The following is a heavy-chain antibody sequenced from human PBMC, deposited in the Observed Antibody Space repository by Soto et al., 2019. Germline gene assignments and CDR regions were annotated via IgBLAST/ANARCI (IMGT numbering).Heavy chain of an antibody. Sequence: QVQLVQSGAEVKKPGSSVKVSCKASGGTFSSYTISWVRQAPGQGLEWMGRIIPILGIANYAQKFQGRVTSTADKATSTAYMELSSLRSEDTAVYYCALGGSYGMDVWGQGTTVTVSS. CDR1: GGTFSSYT. J-gene: IGHJ6*02. CDR2: IIPILGIA. V-gene: IGHV1-69*02. D-gene: IGHD2-15*01. CDR3: ALGGSYGMDV.